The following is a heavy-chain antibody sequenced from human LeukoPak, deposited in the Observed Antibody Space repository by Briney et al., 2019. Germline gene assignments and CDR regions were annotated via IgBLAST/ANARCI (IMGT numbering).Heavy chain of an antibody. CDR2: TSSSDAGT. Sequence: GGSLRLSCAASGFTFDDYAMSWVRQTPGKGLEWVAATSSSDAGTYHADSVRGRFTISRDNSKNTLYLQMNSLRAEDTAVYYCATPPTVTRNYWGQGTLVTVSS. D-gene: IGHD4-17*01. CDR3: ATPPTVTRNY. CDR1: GFTFDDYA. J-gene: IGHJ4*02. V-gene: IGHV3-23*01.